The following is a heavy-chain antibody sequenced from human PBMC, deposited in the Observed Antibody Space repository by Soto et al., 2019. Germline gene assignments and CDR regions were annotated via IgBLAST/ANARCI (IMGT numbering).Heavy chain of an antibody. V-gene: IGHV1-69*12. Sequence: QVQLVQAGAEVKKPGSSVKVSCKASGGTFSSYAISWVRQAPGQGLEWMGEIIPIFGTANYAQKLQGRVTITADESTSTAYMELSSLRSEDTAVYYCARGRGPSSGYYPYWFDPWGPGTLVTVSS. J-gene: IGHJ5*02. CDR3: ARGRGPSSGYYPYWFDP. CDR2: IIPIFGTA. CDR1: GGTFSSYA. D-gene: IGHD3-22*01.